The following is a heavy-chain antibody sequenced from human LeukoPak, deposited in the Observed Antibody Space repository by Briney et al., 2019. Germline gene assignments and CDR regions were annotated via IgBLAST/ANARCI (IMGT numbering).Heavy chain of an antibody. CDR1: GFTLDDYA. J-gene: IGHJ6*02. D-gene: IGHD5-18*01. CDR2: ISGSGGST. Sequence: PGGSLRLSCAASGFTLDDYAMHWVRQAPGKGLEWVSAISGSGGSTYYADSVKGRFTISRDNSKNTLYLQMNSLRAEDTAVYYCAAENWSGRTEWIQLWSNRYYGMDVWGQGTTVTVSS. CDR3: AAENWSGRTEWIQLWSNRYYGMDV. V-gene: IGHV3-23*01.